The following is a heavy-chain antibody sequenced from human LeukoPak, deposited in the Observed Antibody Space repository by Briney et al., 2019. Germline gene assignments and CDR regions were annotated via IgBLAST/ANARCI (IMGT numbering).Heavy chain of an antibody. CDR2: IYYSGST. J-gene: IGHJ4*02. D-gene: IGHD4-17*01. V-gene: IGHV4-39*07. Sequence: PSETLSLTCTVSGGSISSSSYYWGWIRQPPGKGLEWIGSIYYSGSTYYNPSLKSRVTISVDTSKNQFSLKLSSVTAADTAVYYCARGAKGSYGELPYDYWGQGTLVTVSS. CDR3: ARGAKGSYGELPYDY. CDR1: GGSISSSSYY.